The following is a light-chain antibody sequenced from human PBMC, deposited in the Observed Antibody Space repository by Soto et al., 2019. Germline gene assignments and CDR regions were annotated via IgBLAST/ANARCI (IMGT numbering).Light chain of an antibody. V-gene: IGKV3-20*01. Sequence: NLLPQSPGTLSFSPGERATLSCRPSQSVRSICLAWYQQRPRQAPSLLIYSPSNSAPGMPDRFSGRVPGTDLPLTISRLEPEDFAVYYCQQYVSSPWALGQGTKVDIK. J-gene: IGKJ1*01. CDR2: SPS. CDR3: QQYVSSPWA. CDR1: QSVRSIC.